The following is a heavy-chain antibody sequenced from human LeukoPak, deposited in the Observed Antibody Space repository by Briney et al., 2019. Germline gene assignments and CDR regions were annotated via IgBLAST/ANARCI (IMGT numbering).Heavy chain of an antibody. J-gene: IGHJ4*02. V-gene: IGHV4-59*01. Sequence: SETLSLTCTVSGGSISSYYWSWLRQPPGKGLEWIGYIYYGGSTNYNPSLKSRVTISVDTSKNQFSLKLSSVTAADAAVYYCARGRGFYYGDYFDYWGQGTLVTVSS. D-gene: IGHD4-17*01. CDR1: GGSISSYY. CDR2: IYYGGST. CDR3: ARGRGFYYGDYFDY.